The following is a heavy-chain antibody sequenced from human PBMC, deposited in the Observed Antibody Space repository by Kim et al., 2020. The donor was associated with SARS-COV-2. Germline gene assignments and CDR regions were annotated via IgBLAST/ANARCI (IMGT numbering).Heavy chain of an antibody. D-gene: IGHD5-12*01. CDR3: ARDGSYSGYDSKFDY. J-gene: IGHJ4*02. CDR1: GFTFSSYA. Sequence: GGSLRLSCAASGFTFSSYAMHWVRQAPGKGLEWVAVISYDGSNKYYADSVKGRFTISRDNSKNTLYLQMNSLRAEDTAVYYCARDGSYSGYDSKFDYWGQGTLVTVSS. V-gene: IGHV3-30*04. CDR2: ISYDGSNK.